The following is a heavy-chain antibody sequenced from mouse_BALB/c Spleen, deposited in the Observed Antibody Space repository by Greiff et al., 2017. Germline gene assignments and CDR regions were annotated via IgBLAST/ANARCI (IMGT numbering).Heavy chain of an antibody. V-gene: IGHV5-4*02. CDR2: ISDDGSYT. Sequence: EVKLMESGGGLVKPGGSLKLSCAASGFTFSDYYMYWVRQTPEKRLEWVATISDDGSYTYYPDSVKGRFTISRDNAKNNLYLQMSSLKSEDTAMYYCAREGNYGAMDYWGQGTSVTVSS. CDR3: AREGNYGAMDY. D-gene: IGHD2-1*01. J-gene: IGHJ4*01. CDR1: GFTFSDYY.